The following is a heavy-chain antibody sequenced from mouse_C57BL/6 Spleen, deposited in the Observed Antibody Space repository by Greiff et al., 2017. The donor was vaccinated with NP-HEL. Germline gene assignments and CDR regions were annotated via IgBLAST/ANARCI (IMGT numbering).Heavy chain of an antibody. D-gene: IGHD4-1*02. CDR3: ARQLGPSYFDY. J-gene: IGHJ2*01. V-gene: IGHV7-3*01. CDR2: IRNKANGYTT. CDR1: GFTFTDYY. Sequence: EVMLVESGGGLVQPGGSLSLSCAASGFTFTDYYMSWVRQPPGKALAWLGFIRNKANGYTTAYSASVKGRFTISRDNSQSILYLQMNALRAEDSATYYGARQLGPSYFDYWGQGTTLTVSS.